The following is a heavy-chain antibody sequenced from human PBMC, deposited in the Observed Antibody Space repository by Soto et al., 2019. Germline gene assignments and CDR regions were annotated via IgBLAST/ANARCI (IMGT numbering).Heavy chain of an antibody. CDR1: GGSIRSSSYY. J-gene: IGHJ4*02. Sequence: QLQLQESGPGLVKPSETLSLSCTVSGGSIRSSSYYWGWIRQPPGKGLEWIGSLHYSGNTYYNPSRKSRVTISVDTSKNQFSLKLSSVTAADTAIYYCARRQIVVVGAGFDYWGQGTLVTVSS. CDR3: ARRQIVVVGAGFDY. V-gene: IGHV4-39*01. D-gene: IGHD2-15*01. CDR2: LHYSGNT.